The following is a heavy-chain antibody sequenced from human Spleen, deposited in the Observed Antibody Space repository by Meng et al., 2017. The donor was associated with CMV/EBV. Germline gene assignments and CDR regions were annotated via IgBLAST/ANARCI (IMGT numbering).Heavy chain of an antibody. CDR2: IKSKADGGTT. CDR3: TVGATTPTDY. Sequence: ESLKISCAASGFTFSNAWMSWVRQAPGKGLEWVGRIKSKADGGTTDYAAPVKGRFTISRVDSKKTLYLQMNSLKTEDTAVYYCTVGATTPTDYWGQGTLVTVSS. J-gene: IGHJ4*02. V-gene: IGHV3-15*01. CDR1: GFTFSNAW. D-gene: IGHD1-26*01.